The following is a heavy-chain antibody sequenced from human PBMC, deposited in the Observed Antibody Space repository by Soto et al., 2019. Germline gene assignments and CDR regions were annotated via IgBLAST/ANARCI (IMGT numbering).Heavy chain of an antibody. J-gene: IGHJ4*02. D-gene: IGHD3-3*01. CDR3: ARSLYRDDFWSGYYYFDY. Sequence: ASVKVSCKASGYTFTGYYMHWVRQAPGQELEWMGWINPNSGGTNYAQKFQGRVTMTRDTSISTAYMELSRLRSDDTAVYYCARSLYRDDFWSGYYYFDYWGQGTLVTVSS. CDR1: GYTFTGYY. V-gene: IGHV1-2*02. CDR2: INPNSGGT.